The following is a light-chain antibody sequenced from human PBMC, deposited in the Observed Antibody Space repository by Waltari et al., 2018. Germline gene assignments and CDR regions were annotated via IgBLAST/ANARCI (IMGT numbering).Light chain of an antibody. Sequence: EVLLTQSPVTLSVSPGEPATLSCRASESVNSDLAWYYQKPGQAPRLLMYASSARATGVPVRFTGSGFDTDFTLTISSLQSEDLGIYHCQQYNKWPPTFSGGTKVEIK. CDR1: ESVNSD. V-gene: IGKV3-15*01. CDR2: ASS. CDR3: QQYNKWPPT. J-gene: IGKJ4*01.